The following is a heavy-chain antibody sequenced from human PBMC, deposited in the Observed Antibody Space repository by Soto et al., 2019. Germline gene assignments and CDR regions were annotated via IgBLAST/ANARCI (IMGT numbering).Heavy chain of an antibody. D-gene: IGHD6-25*01. CDR1: GFTFYTYS. J-gene: IGHJ4*02. CDR3: ARDKSRYSRYPFDY. V-gene: IGHV3-48*01. CDR2: IDSSGSIT. Sequence: PGGSLRLSCAASGFTFYTYSMNWVRQAPGKGLEWISYIDSSGSITYYADSVKGRFTLSRDNAKNSLYLQMSSLRAEDTAVYYCARDKSRYSRYPFDYSGQGKMVTVSS.